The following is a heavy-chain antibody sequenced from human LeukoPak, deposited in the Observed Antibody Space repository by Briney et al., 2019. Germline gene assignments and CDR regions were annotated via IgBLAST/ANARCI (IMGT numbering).Heavy chain of an antibody. V-gene: IGHV3-33*01. D-gene: IGHD3-16*01. CDR1: GFSFSSYG. Sequence: GRSLRLSCAASGFSFSSYGMHWVRQAPGKGLEWVAVIWYDGSKKYYADSVKGRFIISRDNSRNTLYLQMNSLRVEDTTVYYCARDPGSNYVWGNDYYYYGMDVWGQGTTVTVSS. CDR2: IWYDGSKK. J-gene: IGHJ6*02. CDR3: ARDPGSNYVWGNDYYYYGMDV.